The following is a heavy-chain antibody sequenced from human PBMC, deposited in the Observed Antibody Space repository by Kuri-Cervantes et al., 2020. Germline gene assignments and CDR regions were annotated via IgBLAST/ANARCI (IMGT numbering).Heavy chain of an antibody. CDR1: GFTFSSYA. CDR2: ISYDGSNK. J-gene: IGHJ4*02. D-gene: IGHD2/OR15-2a*01. CDR3: AKLISSVPTHY. V-gene: IGHV3-30-3*02. Sequence: GESLKISCAASGFTFSSYAMHWVRQAPGKGLEWVAVISYDGSNKYYADSVKGRFTISRDNSKGTPYLQMNALRAEDTAVYYCAKLISSVPTHYWGQGTLVTVSS.